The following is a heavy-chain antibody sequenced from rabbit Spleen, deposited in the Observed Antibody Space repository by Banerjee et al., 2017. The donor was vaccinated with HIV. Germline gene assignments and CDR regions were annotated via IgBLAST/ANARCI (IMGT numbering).Heavy chain of an antibody. CDR2: IYAGNDGT. CDR3: ATESAVGSGGYGNFKL. J-gene: IGHJ4*01. CDR1: GFSFSGVDW. Sequence: QSLEESGGDLVKPGASLTLTCTASGFSFSGVDWICWVRQAPGKGLEWIACIYAGNDGTYHASWAKGRFTISKTSSTTVTLLMTSLTVADTATYFCATESAVGSGGYGNFKLWGPGTLVTVS. V-gene: IGHV1S40*01. D-gene: IGHD1-1*01.